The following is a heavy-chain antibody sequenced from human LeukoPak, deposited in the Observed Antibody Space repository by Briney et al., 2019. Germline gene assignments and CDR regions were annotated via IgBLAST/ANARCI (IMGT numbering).Heavy chain of an antibody. CDR3: AKADYYDFDS. CDR1: GFTFSSYG. CDR2: IWYDGSNK. Sequence: PGGSLRLSCAASGFTFSSYGMHWVRQAPGKGLEWVAVIWYDGSNKYYADSVKGRFTISRDNSNNTLYLQMNSLRAEDTAVYYCAKADYYDFDSWGQGTLVTVSS. V-gene: IGHV3-33*06. D-gene: IGHD3-10*01. J-gene: IGHJ4*02.